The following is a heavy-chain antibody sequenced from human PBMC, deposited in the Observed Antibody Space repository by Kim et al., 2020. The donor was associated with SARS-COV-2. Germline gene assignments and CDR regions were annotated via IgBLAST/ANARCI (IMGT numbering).Heavy chain of an antibody. V-gene: IGHV3-30*18. D-gene: IGHD5-12*01. CDR3: AKGSTGSGYSSADH. CDR2: ISYAESEK. Sequence: GGSLRLSCAASGFTFSRYGLHGVRLAPGKGLEWVAVISYAESEKYYADSVKGRFTISRDTSKNMLYLEMKSLKTEDTAVYYCAKGSTGSGYSSADHWGQGTLVTVSS. CDR1: GFTFSRYG. J-gene: IGHJ5*02.